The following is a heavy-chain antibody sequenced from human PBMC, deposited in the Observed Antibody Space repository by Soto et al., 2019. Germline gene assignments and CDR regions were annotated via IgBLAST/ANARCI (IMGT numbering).Heavy chain of an antibody. J-gene: IGHJ6*02. D-gene: IGHD3-10*01. Sequence: QVQLQESGPGLVKPSETLSLTCTISGGPMSNYYCSWLRQPPGQGLKWIGYMGYNGYTRYNPSLRSRVTISLDTSKNQFSLNLSSVTAADTALYYCARQGFGELHGLVDVWGQGTTVTVSS. CDR3: ARQGFGELHGLVDV. CDR1: GGPMSNYY. CDR2: MGYNGYT. V-gene: IGHV4-59*08.